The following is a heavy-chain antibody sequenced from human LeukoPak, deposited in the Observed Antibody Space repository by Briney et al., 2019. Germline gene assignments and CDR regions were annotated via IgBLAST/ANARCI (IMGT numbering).Heavy chain of an antibody. CDR3: ARDTLSRGRWLQFLDFFEAPNPGLQSST. J-gene: IGHJ4*02. D-gene: IGHD5-24*01. CDR2: IIPILGIA. Sequence: ASVKVSCKASGGTFSSYAISWVRQAPGQGLEWMGRIIPILGIANYAQKFQGTVTITADKSTSTAYMELSSLRSEDTAVYYCARDTLSRGRWLQFLDFFEAPNPGLQSSTGGQGTLVTVSS. CDR1: GGTFSSYA. V-gene: IGHV1-69*04.